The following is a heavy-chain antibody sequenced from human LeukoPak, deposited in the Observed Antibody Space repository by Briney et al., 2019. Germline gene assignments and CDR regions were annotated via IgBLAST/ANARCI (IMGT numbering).Heavy chain of an antibody. CDR3: ARPSGSHWGFDP. J-gene: IGHJ5*02. CDR2: IWYDGSNK. CDR1: GFTFSSYG. Sequence: GGSLRLSCAASGFTFSSYGMHWVRQAPGKGLEWVAVIWYDGSNKYYADSVKGRFTISRDNSKNTLYLQMNSLRAEDTAVYYCARPSGSHWGFDPWGQGTLVTVSS. D-gene: IGHD1-26*01. V-gene: IGHV3-33*01.